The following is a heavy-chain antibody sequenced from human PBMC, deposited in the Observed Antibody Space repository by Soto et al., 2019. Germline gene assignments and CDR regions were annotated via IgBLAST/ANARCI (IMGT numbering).Heavy chain of an antibody. CDR3: AKHLPSKKKQRLWVDAFHI. J-gene: IGHJ3*02. V-gene: IGHV3-23*01. CDR2: VTGRASST. Sequence: EVRLLESGGGLVQPGGSLRLSCFASGFTFPNYAMSWVRQAPGKGLEWVSVVTGRASSTYYADSVEGRFTISRDNSRNTLFLQMNSLGAEDTAVYYCAKHLPSKKKQRLWVDAFHIWGQGTMLTVSS. CDR1: GFTFPNYA. D-gene: IGHD6-25*01.